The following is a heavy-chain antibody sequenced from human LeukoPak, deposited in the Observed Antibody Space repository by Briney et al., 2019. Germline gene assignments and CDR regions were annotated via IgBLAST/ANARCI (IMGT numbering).Heavy chain of an antibody. CDR2: MYYSGST. CDR3: ASGSYYFDY. Sequence: SETLSLTCTVSGGSISSSSYYWGWIRQPPGKGLEWIGSMYYSGSTYYNPSLKSRVTISVDTSKNQFSLKLNSVTAADTAVYYCASGSYYFDYWGQGTLVTVSS. D-gene: IGHD1-26*01. CDR1: GGSISSSSYY. J-gene: IGHJ4*02. V-gene: IGHV4-39*01.